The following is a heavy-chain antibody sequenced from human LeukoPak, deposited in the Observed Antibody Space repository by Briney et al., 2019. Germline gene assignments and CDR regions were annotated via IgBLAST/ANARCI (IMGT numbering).Heavy chain of an antibody. Sequence: PGGSLRPSCAASGFTFSSYSMNWVRQAPGKGLEWVSYISSSSSTIYYADSVKGRFTISRDNAKNSLYLQMNSLRAEDTAVYCCARVIMGSGSYYALDYWGQGTLVTVSS. V-gene: IGHV3-48*04. CDR1: GFTFSSYS. D-gene: IGHD3-10*01. CDR3: ARVIMGSGSYYALDY. J-gene: IGHJ4*02. CDR2: ISSSSSTI.